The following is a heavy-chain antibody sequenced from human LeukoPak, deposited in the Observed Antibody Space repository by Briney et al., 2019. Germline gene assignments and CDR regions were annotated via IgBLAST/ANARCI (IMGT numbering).Heavy chain of an antibody. CDR2: ISAYNGNT. CDR1: GYTFTSYG. CDR3: ARDSLMDYYGSGNYPFDY. V-gene: IGHV1-18*01. J-gene: IGHJ4*02. Sequence: ASVKVSCKASGYTFTSYGISWVRQAPGQGLEWMGWISAYNGNTNYAQKLQGRVTMTTDTSTSTAYMELRSLRSDDTAVYYCARDSLMDYYGSGNYPFDYWGQGTLVTVSS. D-gene: IGHD3-10*01.